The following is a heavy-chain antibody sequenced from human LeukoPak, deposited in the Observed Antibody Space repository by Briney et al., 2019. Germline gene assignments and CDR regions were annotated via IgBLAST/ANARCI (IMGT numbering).Heavy chain of an antibody. V-gene: IGHV4-39*01. J-gene: IGHJ4*02. CDR3: ARRLAGYSLGGNY. D-gene: IGHD4-23*01. CDR1: GGSISSSSYY. CDR2: IYYSGST. Sequence: PSETLSLTCTVSGGSISSSSYYWGWIRQPPGKGLEWIASIYYSGSTYYNPSLKSRLNISEDTSKNQLSLNLSSVTAADTAVYYCARRLAGYSLGGNYWGQGTLVTVSS.